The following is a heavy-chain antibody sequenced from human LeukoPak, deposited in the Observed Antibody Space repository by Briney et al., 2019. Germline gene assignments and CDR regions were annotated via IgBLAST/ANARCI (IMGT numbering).Heavy chain of an antibody. CDR3: VAGRWGSLDEFDY. CDR2: ISWDGADT. D-gene: IGHD3-16*01. Sequence: GGSLRLSCAASGLTFEDYTMHWVRQAPGKGLEWISLISWDGADTYYADSVKGRFTISRDNTKNSLYLQMNSLRTEDIALYYCVAGRWGSLDEFDYWGQGTLAIVSS. CDR1: GLTFEDYT. V-gene: IGHV3-43*01. J-gene: IGHJ4*02.